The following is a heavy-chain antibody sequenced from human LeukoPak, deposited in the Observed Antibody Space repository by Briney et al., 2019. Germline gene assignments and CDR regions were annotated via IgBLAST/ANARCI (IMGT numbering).Heavy chain of an antibody. CDR3: ARGDIAAAGTGAFDI. CDR1: GYSFTSYW. D-gene: IGHD6-13*01. CDR2: MYPGDSDT. J-gene: IGHJ3*02. V-gene: IGHV5-51*01. Sequence: GESLKISCKGSGYSFTSYWIGWVRQMPGKGLEWMGIMYPGDSDTRYSPSFQGQVTISADKSISTAYLQWSSLKASDTAMYYCARGDIAAAGTGAFDIWGQGTMVTVSS.